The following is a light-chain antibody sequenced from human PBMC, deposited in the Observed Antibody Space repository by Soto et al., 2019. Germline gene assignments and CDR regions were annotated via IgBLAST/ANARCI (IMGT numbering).Light chain of an antibody. CDR1: QSILTW. CDR3: QQYNTYSFT. Sequence: DIQMTQSPSTLSASVGDRVTITCRASQSILTWLAWYQQKPGKAPKLLIYDASNLQSGVPSRFSGSVSGTEFTLTISSLQPDDFATYYCQQYNTYSFTFGGGTKVDIK. CDR2: DAS. V-gene: IGKV1-5*01. J-gene: IGKJ4*01.